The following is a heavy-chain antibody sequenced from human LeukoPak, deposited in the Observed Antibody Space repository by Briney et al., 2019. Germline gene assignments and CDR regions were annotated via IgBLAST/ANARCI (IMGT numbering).Heavy chain of an antibody. Sequence: SQTLSLTCAASGGSISSGGYSWSWIRQPPGKGLEWIGYIYHSGSTYYNPSLKSRVTISVDRSKNQFSLKLSSVTAADTAVYYCARDGASGNRRAFDIWGQGTMVTVSS. CDR3: ARDGASGNRRAFDI. J-gene: IGHJ3*02. CDR2: IYHSGST. D-gene: IGHD1-14*01. V-gene: IGHV4-30-2*01. CDR1: GGSISSGGYS.